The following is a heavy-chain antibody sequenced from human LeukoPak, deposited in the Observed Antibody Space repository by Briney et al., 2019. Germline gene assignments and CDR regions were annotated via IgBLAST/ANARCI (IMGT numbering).Heavy chain of an antibody. V-gene: IGHV4-39*01. CDR3: ARPESSGPSLDY. J-gene: IGHJ4*02. D-gene: IGHD6-25*01. Sequence: SETLSLTCTVSGGSISSSSYYWGWIRQPPGKGLEWIGSINYSGSAYYNPSLKSRVTISVDTSKNQFSLKLSSVTAAGTAVYYCARPESSGPSLDYWGQGTLVTVSS. CDR1: GGSISSSSYY. CDR2: INYSGSA.